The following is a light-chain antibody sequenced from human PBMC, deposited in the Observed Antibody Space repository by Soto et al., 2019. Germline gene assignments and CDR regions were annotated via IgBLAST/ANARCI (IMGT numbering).Light chain of an antibody. CDR2: DNS. Sequence: QSVLTQPPSVSGAPGQRVTISCTGSSSNIGAGYDVHWYQQLPGPAPKLLIYDNSNRPSGVPDRFSGSKSGTSASLAITGLQAEDEADYDCQSYDSSRSGSDWVFGGGTKVTVL. CDR1: SSNIGAGYD. V-gene: IGLV1-40*01. J-gene: IGLJ3*02. CDR3: QSYDSSRSGSDWV.